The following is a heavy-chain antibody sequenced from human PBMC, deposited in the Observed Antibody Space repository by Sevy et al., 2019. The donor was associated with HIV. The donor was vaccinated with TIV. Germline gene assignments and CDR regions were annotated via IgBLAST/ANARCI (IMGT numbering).Heavy chain of an antibody. CDR3: ATGTAPPLRRGIFGVVIGAFDI. CDR1: GFTFSSYW. J-gene: IGHJ3*02. Sequence: GGSLRLSCAASGFTFSSYWMSWVRQAPGKGLEWVANIKQDGSEKYYVDSVKGRFTISRDNAKNSLYLQMNSLRAEDTAVYYCATGTAPPLRRGIFGVVIGAFDIWGQGTMVTVSS. D-gene: IGHD3-3*01. V-gene: IGHV3-7*01. CDR2: IKQDGSEK.